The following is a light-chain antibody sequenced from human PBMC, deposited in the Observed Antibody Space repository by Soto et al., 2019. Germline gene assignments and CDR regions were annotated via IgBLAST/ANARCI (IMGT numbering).Light chain of an antibody. J-gene: IGLJ3*02. CDR3: QSYDATTQV. V-gene: IGLV6-57*01. CDR2: EDN. Sequence: NFMLTQPHSVSESPGKTVIISCTRSSGSIASNYVQWYQQRPGSSPTTVIYEDNQRPSGVPDRFSGSIDSSSNSASLTISGQETEDEADYFCQSYDATTQVFGGGNKLTVL. CDR1: SGSIASNY.